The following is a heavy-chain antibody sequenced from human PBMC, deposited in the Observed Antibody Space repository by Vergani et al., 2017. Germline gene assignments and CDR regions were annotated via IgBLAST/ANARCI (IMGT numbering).Heavy chain of an antibody. CDR1: GFTVSSNY. J-gene: IGHJ3*02. CDR2: IYSGGST. CDR3: ARGSLSSDAFDI. Sequence: EVQLVESGGGLVQPGGSLRLSCAASGFTVSSNYMSWVRQAPGKGLEWVSVIYSGGSTYYADSVKGRFTISRDNSKNTLYLEMNNLKTEDTAVYYCARGSLSSDAFDIWGHGTVVTVS. V-gene: IGHV3-66*02. D-gene: IGHD3-10*01.